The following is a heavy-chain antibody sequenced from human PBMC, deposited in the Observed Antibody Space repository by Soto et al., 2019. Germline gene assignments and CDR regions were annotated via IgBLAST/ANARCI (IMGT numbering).Heavy chain of an antibody. V-gene: IGHV4-30-4*01. CDR1: GGSISSGDYY. CDR2: IYYSGST. CDR3: ARVRAGIRGDYLVDI. J-gene: IGHJ3*02. Sequence: QVQLQESGPGLVKPSQTLSLTCTVSGGSISSGDYYWSWIRQPPGKGLEWIGYIYYSGSTYYNPSLKRRVTISVDTSKNQFSRKLSSVTAADTAVYYCARVRAGIRGDYLVDIWGQGTMVTVSS. D-gene: IGHD3-10*01.